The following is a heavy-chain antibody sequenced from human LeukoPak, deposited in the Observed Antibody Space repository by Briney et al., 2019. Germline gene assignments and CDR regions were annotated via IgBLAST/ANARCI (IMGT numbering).Heavy chain of an antibody. V-gene: IGHV3-30*02. J-gene: IGHJ4*02. CDR1: GFTFRSYG. CDR3: AKDRVGWYMPFDY. D-gene: IGHD6-19*01. CDR2: IRYDGSNK. Sequence: QPGGSLRLSCAASGFTFRSYGMHWVRQAPGKGLEWVAFIRYDGSNKYYADSVKGRFTISRDNSKNTLYLQMNSLRAEDTAVYHCAKDRVGWYMPFDYWGQGTLVTVSS.